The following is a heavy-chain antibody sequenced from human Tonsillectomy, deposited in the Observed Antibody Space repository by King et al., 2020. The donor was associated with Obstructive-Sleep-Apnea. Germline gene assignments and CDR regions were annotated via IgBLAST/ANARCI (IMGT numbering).Heavy chain of an antibody. J-gene: IGHJ4*02. CDR2: VYRSGST. V-gene: IGHV4-4*02. CDR1: GGSISSSNW. CDR3: AKGASSASYLFHY. Sequence: HVQLQESGPGLVKPLGTLSHTCAVSGGSISSSNWWSWVRQPPGKGLEWIGEVYRSGSTNYNPSLKSRVTISVDKSKNQFSLKLISVTAADTAVYYCAKGASSASYLFHYWGQGTLVTVSS. D-gene: IGHD1-26*01.